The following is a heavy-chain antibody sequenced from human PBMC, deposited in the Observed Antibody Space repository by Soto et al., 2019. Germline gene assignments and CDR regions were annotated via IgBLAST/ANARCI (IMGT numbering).Heavy chain of an antibody. Sequence: EVQLVESGGGLVQPGASLRLSCAASGFTFSSYWMHWVRQAPGKGLVWVSRLNSDGSATTYAYSVKGRFTISRDNVKNTLYLQMNSLRAEDTAVYFCARDTQLWSLESWGQGTLVTVSS. D-gene: IGHD5-18*01. CDR2: LNSDGSAT. CDR3: ARDTQLWSLES. CDR1: GFTFSSYW. J-gene: IGHJ4*02. V-gene: IGHV3-74*01.